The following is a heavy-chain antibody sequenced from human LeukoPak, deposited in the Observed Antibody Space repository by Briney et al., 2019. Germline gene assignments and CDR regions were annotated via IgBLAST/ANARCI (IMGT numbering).Heavy chain of an antibody. CDR1: GLTSSSCA. V-gene: IGHV3-23*01. D-gene: IGHD1-26*01. CDR2: ISANGAVT. CDR3: AARGSYLYS. Sequence: PGGSLTLSCVVSGLTSSSCAMSWVRQAPGKGLEWVSAISANGAVTVYTDSVKGRFTISRDNSKNTVYLQMTSLRAEDRAVYFCAARGSYLYSWGQGTLVTVSS. J-gene: IGHJ4*02.